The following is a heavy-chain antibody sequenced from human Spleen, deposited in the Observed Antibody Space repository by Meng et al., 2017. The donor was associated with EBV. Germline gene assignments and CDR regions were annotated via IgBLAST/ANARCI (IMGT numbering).Heavy chain of an antibody. CDR1: GGSISGSNW. V-gene: IGHV4-4*02. J-gene: IGHJ4*02. CDR2: IYHTEST. D-gene: IGHD6-13*01. Sequence: QVRVQGPGPGLGKPSGPLSFTCVVSGGSISGSNWWSWVRQPPGKGLEWIGEIYHTESTNYNPSLKSRVTISLDKSKNQFSLKLSSMTAADTAVYYCARVAVGDFSSSWTYLDSWGQGTLVTVSS. CDR3: ARVAVGDFSSSWTYLDS.